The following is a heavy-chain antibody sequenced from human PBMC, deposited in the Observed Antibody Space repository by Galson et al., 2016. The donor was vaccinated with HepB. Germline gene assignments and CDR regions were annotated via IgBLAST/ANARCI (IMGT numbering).Heavy chain of an antibody. V-gene: IGHV4-4*02. Sequence: SETLSLTCAVSGGSISSDNWWHWVRQPPGKGLEWIGEMHHSGRTNYNPSLKSRVTVFLDKSKNQFSLILNSVTAADTAVYYCASLSFDHWKDVDVWGQGTMVTVSS. CDR2: MHHSGRT. D-gene: IGHD1-1*01. J-gene: IGHJ3*01. CDR1: GGSISSDNW. CDR3: ASLSFDHWKDVDV.